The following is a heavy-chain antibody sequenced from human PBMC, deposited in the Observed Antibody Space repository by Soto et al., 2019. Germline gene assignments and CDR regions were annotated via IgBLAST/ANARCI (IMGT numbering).Heavy chain of an antibody. J-gene: IGHJ6*02. Sequence: RASVKVSCKASGYTFTSYGISWVRQAPGQGLEWMGWISAYNGNTNYAQKLQGRVTMTTDTSTSTAYMELRSLRSDDTAVYYCARDWIVVVVAAKPYYYYYGMDVWGQGTTVTVSS. CDR1: GYTFTSYG. D-gene: IGHD2-15*01. CDR3: ARDWIVVVVAAKPYYYYYGMDV. V-gene: IGHV1-18*01. CDR2: ISAYNGNT.